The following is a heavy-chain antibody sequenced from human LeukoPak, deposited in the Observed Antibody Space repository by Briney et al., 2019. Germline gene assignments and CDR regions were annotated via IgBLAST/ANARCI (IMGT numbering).Heavy chain of an antibody. V-gene: IGHV4-39*07. CDR1: GGSVNSGDYY. J-gene: IGHJ1*01. CDR3: ARGGTIFGVGPPHEYFQH. Sequence: PSETLSLTCTVSGGSVNSGDYYWVWIRQPPGKGLEWIGSIYYSGSTSYNPSLKSRVTMTVDTSKSQFSLKLSSVTAADTAVYYCARGGTIFGVGPPHEYFQHWGQGTLVTVSS. CDR2: IYYSGST. D-gene: IGHD3-3*01.